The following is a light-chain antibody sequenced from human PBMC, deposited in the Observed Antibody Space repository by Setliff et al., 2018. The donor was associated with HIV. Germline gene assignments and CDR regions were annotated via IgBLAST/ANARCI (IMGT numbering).Light chain of an antibody. CDR1: SSDVGGYNY. CDR3: SSYTSSSSYV. J-gene: IGLJ1*01. V-gene: IGLV2-14*03. CDR2: DVS. Sequence: QSVLTQPDSVSGSPGQSITISCTGTSSDVGGYNYGSWYQQHPGKAPELVIYDVSNRPSGVSNRFSGSKSGNTASLTISGLQADDEADYYCSSYTSSSSYVFGAGTKVTVL.